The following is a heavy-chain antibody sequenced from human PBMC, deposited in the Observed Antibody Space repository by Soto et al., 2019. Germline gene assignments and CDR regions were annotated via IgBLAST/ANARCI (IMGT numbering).Heavy chain of an antibody. J-gene: IGHJ5*02. D-gene: IGHD6-13*01. CDR3: ARDRSIAAAGKFWFDP. Sequence: PSETLSLTCTVSGGSISSYYWSWIRQPPGKGLEWIGYIYYSGSTNYNPSLKSRVTISVDTSKNQFSLKLSSVTAADTAVYYCARDRSIAAAGKFWFDPWGQGTLVTVSS. CDR2: IYYSGST. V-gene: IGHV4-59*01. CDR1: GGSISSYY.